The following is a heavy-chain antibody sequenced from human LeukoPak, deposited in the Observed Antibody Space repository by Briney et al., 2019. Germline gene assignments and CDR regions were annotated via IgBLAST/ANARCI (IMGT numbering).Heavy chain of an antibody. V-gene: IGHV3-11*04. CDR1: GFTFSDYY. Sequence: GGSLRLSCAASGFTFSDYYMSWIRQAPGKGLEWVSYISFSGSTIYYADSVKGRFTISRDNSKNTLYLQMNSLRAEDTAVYYCAKPRYSSSWYGGDYFDYWGQGTLVTVSS. J-gene: IGHJ4*02. CDR2: ISFSGSTI. D-gene: IGHD6-13*01. CDR3: AKPRYSSSWYGGDYFDY.